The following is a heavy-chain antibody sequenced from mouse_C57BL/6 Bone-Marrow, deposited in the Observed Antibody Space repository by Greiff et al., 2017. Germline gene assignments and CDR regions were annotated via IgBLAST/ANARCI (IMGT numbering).Heavy chain of an antibody. CDR2: IYPGDGDT. CDR1: GYAFSSYW. V-gene: IGHV1-80*01. J-gene: IGHJ4*01. CDR3: ARSYYYAMDY. Sequence: QVQLQQSGAELVKPGASVKISCTASGYAFSSYWMNWVEQRPGKGLEWIGQIYPGDGDTNYNGKFKGKATLTADKSSSTAYMQLSSLTSEDSAVYCCARSYYYAMDYWGQGTAVTVSA.